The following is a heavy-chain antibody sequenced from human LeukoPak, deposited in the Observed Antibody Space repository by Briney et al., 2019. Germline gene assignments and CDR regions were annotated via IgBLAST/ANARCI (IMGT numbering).Heavy chain of an antibody. D-gene: IGHD6-19*01. CDR3: ARGRSSGWYGYYYYYMDV. J-gene: IGHJ6*03. CDR2: IYHSGST. CDR1: GGSISSSNW. V-gene: IGHV4-4*02. Sequence: PSGTLSLTCAVSGGSISSSNWWSWVRQPPGKGLEWIGEIYHSGSTNYNPSLKSRVTISVDTSKNQFSLKLSSVTAADTAVYYCARGRSSGWYGYYYYYMDVWGKGTTVTISS.